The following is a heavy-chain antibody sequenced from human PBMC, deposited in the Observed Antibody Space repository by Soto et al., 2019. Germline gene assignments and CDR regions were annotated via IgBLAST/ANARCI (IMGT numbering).Heavy chain of an antibody. CDR1: GFTFSSYA. V-gene: IGHV3-30-3*01. Sequence: QVQLVESGGGVVQPGRSLRLSCAASGFTFSSYAMHWVRQAPGKGLEWVAVISYDGSNKYYADSVKGRFTISRDNSKNTLYLQMNILRAEDTAVYYCARDPEMATINYWGQGTLVTVSS. CDR3: ARDPEMATINY. D-gene: IGHD5-12*01. CDR2: ISYDGSNK. J-gene: IGHJ4*02.